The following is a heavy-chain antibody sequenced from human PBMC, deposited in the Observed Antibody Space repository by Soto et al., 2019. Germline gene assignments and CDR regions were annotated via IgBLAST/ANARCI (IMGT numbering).Heavy chain of an antibody. V-gene: IGHV4-59*05. Sequence: SETLSLTCTVSGGSISSYYWSWIRQPPGKGLEWFGSIYFSGSTYYNPSLKSRVTISVDTSKNQFSLKLSSVTAADTAVYYCADILTGYGYFDYWGQGTLVTVSS. J-gene: IGHJ4*02. CDR1: GGSISSYY. CDR3: ADILTGYGYFDY. D-gene: IGHD3-9*01. CDR2: IYFSGST.